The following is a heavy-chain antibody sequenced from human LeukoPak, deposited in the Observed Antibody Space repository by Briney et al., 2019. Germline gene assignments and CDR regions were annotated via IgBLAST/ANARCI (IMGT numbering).Heavy chain of an antibody. CDR1: GGSISSYY. CDR3: ARAGGVKTAALDLDY. J-gene: IGHJ4*02. CDR2: IYTSGST. D-gene: IGHD3/OR15-3a*01. Sequence: SETLSLTCTVSGGSISSYYWSWIRQPAGKGLEWIGRIYTSGSTNYNPSLKSRVTMSVDTSKNQFSLKLTSVTTADTAVYYCARAGGVKTAALDLDYWGQGTLVTVSS. V-gene: IGHV4-4*07.